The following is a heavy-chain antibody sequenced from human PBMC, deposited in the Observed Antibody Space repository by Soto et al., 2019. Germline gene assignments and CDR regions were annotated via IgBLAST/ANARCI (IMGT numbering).Heavy chain of an antibody. D-gene: IGHD6-13*01. J-gene: IGHJ4*02. V-gene: IGHV4-34*01. CDR2: INHSGST. CDR3: ARGIIAAAGTIFDY. CDR1: GGSFSGYY. Sequence: SETLSLTCAVYGGSFSGYYWSWIRQPPGKGLEWIGEINHSGSTNYNPSLKSRVTISVDTSKNQFSLKLSSVTAADTAVYYCARGIIAAAGTIFDYWGQGTLVTVSS.